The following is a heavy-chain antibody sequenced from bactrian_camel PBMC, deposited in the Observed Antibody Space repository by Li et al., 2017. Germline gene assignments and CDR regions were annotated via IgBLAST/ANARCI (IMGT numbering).Heavy chain of an antibody. D-gene: IGHD5*01. CDR3: AADLFRVTACGAGYVPDFPY. CDR1: GYGHITKC. V-gene: IGHV3S40*01. J-gene: IGHJ6*01. CDR2: IYTGDART. Sequence: VQLVESGGGSVTAGGSLRLSCSPSGYGHITKCMGWFRQAPGKEREGVAAIYTGDARTVYYADSVKGRFTISPDNEKNTVYLQMNSLKPEDTVMYYCAADLFRVTACGAGYVPDFPYRGRGTQVTVS.